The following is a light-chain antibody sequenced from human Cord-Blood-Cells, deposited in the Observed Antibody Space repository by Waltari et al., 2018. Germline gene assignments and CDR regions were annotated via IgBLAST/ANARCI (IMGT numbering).Light chain of an antibody. J-gene: IGKJ4*01. Sequence: SSRASQSVSSSYLAWYQQKPGQAPRLLIYCSFKRTTAYEIMISDSSSEVCSSVLISSLQPEDIAMYYCQQYDNLQLTFGGGTKVEIK. CDR3: QQYDNLQLT. CDR2: CSF. V-gene: IGKV3-20*01. CDR1: QSVSSSY.